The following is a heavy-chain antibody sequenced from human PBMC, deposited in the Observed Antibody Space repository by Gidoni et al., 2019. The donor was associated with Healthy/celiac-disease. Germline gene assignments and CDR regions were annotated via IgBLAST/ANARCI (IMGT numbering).Heavy chain of an antibody. J-gene: IGHJ4*02. V-gene: IGHV2-5*02. CDR2: IYWDDDK. CDR1: GFSLSTSGVG. D-gene: IGHD3-10*01. CDR3: AHLRITMVRGVYPDY. Sequence: QITLKESGPTLVKPTQTLTLTCTFSGFSLSTSGVGVGWIRQPPGKALEWLALIYWDDDKRYSPSLKSRLTITKDTSKNQVVLTMTNMDPVDTATYYCAHLRITMVRGVYPDYWGQGTLVTVSS.